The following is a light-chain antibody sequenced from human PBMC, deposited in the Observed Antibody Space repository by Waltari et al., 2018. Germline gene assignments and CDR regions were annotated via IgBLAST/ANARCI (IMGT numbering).Light chain of an antibody. CDR1: QSVSSN. V-gene: IGKV3-15*01. CDR3: LQYNNWPLT. Sequence: EIVMTQSPATLSVSPGERATLSCRASQSVSSNLAWYQQKPGQAPRLLTYGASTRATGIPARFSGSGSGTEFTLTISSLQSEDFAVYYCLQYNNWPLTFGGGTKVEIK. CDR2: GAS. J-gene: IGKJ4*01.